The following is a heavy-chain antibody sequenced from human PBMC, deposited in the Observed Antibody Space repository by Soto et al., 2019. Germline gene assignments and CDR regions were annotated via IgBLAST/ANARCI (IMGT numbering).Heavy chain of an antibody. V-gene: IGHV1-18*01. Sequence: QVQLVQSGAEVKKPGASVKVSCKTSGYTFTGYGINWVRQAPGHGLEWMGWVSVFNGTTNFGENIQDRVIMSTDSSTSTAYMDLRSLRSDDTAVYFGGRDGSCGIIDSWGQGTMLIVSS. J-gene: IGHJ3*01. CDR2: VSVFNGTT. CDR3: GRDGSCGIIDS. CDR1: GYTFTGYG. D-gene: IGHD1-26*01.